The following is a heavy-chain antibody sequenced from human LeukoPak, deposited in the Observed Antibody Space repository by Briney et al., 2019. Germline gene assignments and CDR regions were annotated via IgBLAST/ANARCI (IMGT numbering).Heavy chain of an antibody. D-gene: IGHD6-13*01. CDR1: GYSFTSYW. CDR3: ASLVGQQLEAYYFDY. V-gene: IGHV5-51*01. Sequence: PGESLKISCKGSGYSFTSYWIGWVRQMPGKGLEWMGIIYPGDSDTRYSPSFQGQVTISADKSISTAYLQWSSLKASDTAMYYCASLVGQQLEAYYFDYWGQGTLVTVSS. J-gene: IGHJ4*02. CDR2: IYPGDSDT.